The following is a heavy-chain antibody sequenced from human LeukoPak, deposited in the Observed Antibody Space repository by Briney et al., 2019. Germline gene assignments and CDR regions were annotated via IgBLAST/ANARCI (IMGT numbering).Heavy chain of an antibody. J-gene: IGHJ6*03. CDR3: ASAPKYDFWSGYFESNYYYYMDV. D-gene: IGHD3-3*01. CDR2: INHSGST. V-gene: IGHV4-34*01. CDR1: GGSFSGYY. Sequence: PSKTLSLTCAVYGGSFSGYYWSWIRQPPGKGLEWIGEINHSGSTNYNPSLKSRVTISVDTSKNQFSLKLSSVTAADTAVYYCASAPKYDFWSGYFESNYYYYMDVWGKGTTVTVSS.